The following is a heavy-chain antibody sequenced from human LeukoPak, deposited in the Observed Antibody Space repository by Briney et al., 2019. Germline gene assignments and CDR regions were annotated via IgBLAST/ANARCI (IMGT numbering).Heavy chain of an antibody. CDR1: GYSISSSNW. CDR3: ARQTPTSGSYDC. D-gene: IGHD1-26*01. J-gene: IGHJ4*02. Sequence: TSDTLSLTCAVSGYSISSSNWWGWIRQPPGKGLEWIGYIYYSGNTYYNPFLKSRVTMSVDTSKNQFSLKLSSVTAVDTAVYYCARQTPTSGSYDCWGQGTLVTVSS. V-gene: IGHV4-28*01. CDR2: IYYSGNT.